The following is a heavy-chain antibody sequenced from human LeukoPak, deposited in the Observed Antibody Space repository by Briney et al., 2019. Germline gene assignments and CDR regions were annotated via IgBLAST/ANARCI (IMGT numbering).Heavy chain of an antibody. Sequence: SETLSLTCAVYGGSFSGYYWSWIRQPPGKGLEWIGYIYYSGSTNYNPSLKSRVTIPVDTSKNQFSLKLSSVTAADTAVYYCARGEAGTWGQGTLVTVSS. V-gene: IGHV4-59*01. D-gene: IGHD3-10*01. CDR3: ARGEAGT. CDR1: GGSFSGYY. CDR2: IYYSGST. J-gene: IGHJ5*02.